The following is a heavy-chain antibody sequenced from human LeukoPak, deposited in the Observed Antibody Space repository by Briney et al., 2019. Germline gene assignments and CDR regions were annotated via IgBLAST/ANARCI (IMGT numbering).Heavy chain of an antibody. V-gene: IGHV3-48*02. Sequence: GGSLRLSCAASGFTFSSYSMNWVRQAPGKGLEWVSYISSSSTSIYYADSVKGRFTISRDNAKNSLYLQMNSLRDEDTAVYYCERDPPDHGDYGMGAFDIWGQGTMVTVSS. D-gene: IGHD4-17*01. CDR1: GFTFSSYS. J-gene: IGHJ3*02. CDR2: ISSSSTSI. CDR3: ERDPPDHGDYGMGAFDI.